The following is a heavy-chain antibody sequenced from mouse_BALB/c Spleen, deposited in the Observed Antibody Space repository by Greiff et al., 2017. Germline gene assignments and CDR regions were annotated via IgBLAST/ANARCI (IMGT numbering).Heavy chain of an antibody. D-gene: IGHD1-1*01. V-gene: IGHV2-2*02. CDR1: GFSLTSYG. J-gene: IGHJ2*01. CDR3: ARNRDYYGSSYCDFDY. Sequence: VKLMESGPGLVQPSQSLSITCTVSGFSLTSYGVHWVRQSPGKGLEWLGVIWSGGSTDYNAAFISRLSISKDNSKSQVFFKMNSLQANDTAIYYCARNRDYYGSSYCDFDYWGQGTTLTVSS. CDR2: IWSGGST.